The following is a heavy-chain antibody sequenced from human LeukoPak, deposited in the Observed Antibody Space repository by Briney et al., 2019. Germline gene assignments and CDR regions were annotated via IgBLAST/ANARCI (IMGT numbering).Heavy chain of an antibody. CDR1: GFTFSQYY. Sequence: GGSLRLSCAASGFTFSQYYMTWIRQAPGKGLEWISYISSSSSYANYADSVKGRFTISRDNDKNTVYLQMNSLRVDDTAVYYCARDLSRLSVWGQGTLVAVSS. CDR3: ARDLSRLSV. V-gene: IGHV3-11*05. D-gene: IGHD5/OR15-5a*01. CDR2: ISSSSSYA. J-gene: IGHJ4*02.